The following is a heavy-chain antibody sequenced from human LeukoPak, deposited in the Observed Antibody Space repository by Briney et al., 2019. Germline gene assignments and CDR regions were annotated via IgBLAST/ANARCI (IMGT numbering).Heavy chain of an antibody. CDR3: ARSLWFGELLAPFDY. CDR1: GGSFSGYY. D-gene: IGHD3-10*01. Sequence: PSETLSLTCAVYGGSFSGYYWSWIRQPPGKGLEWIGEINHSGSTNYNPSLKSRVTISVDTSKNQFSLKLSSVTAADTAVYYCARSLWFGELLAPFDYWGQGTLVTVSS. CDR2: INHSGST. V-gene: IGHV4-34*01. J-gene: IGHJ4*02.